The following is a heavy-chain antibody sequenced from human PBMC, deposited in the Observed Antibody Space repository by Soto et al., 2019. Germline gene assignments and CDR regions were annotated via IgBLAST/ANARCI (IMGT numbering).Heavy chain of an antibody. Sequence: GGFLRLSCAASGFTFSSYSMHWVRQAPGKGLEWVSGISWNSGSIGYADSVKGRFTISRDNAKNSLYLQMNSLRAEDTALYYCAKDIIAVADLNAFDIWGQGTMVPVSS. V-gene: IGHV3-9*01. J-gene: IGHJ3*02. CDR1: GFTFSSYS. CDR3: AKDIIAVADLNAFDI. CDR2: ISWNSGSI. D-gene: IGHD6-19*01.